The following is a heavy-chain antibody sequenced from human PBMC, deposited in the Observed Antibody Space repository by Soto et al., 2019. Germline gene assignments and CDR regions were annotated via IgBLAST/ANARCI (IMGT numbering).Heavy chain of an antibody. CDR2: IYHTGST. J-gene: IGHJ4*02. CDR1: GYSITNGYY. CDR3: ARRHSSNWYGLDY. D-gene: IGHD6-13*01. Sequence: SETLSFTCAVPGYSITNGYYWGWIRQPPGKGLEWIGSIYHTGSTYYNPPLKSRVTISVDTSKNQFSLKLSSVTAADTAVYYCARRHSSNWYGLDYWGQGTLVTVSS. V-gene: IGHV4-38-2*01.